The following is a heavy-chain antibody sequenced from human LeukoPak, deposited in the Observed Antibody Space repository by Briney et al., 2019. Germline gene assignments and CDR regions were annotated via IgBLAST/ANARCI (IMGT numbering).Heavy chain of an antibody. CDR2: IYYSGST. Sequence: SETLSLTCTVSGGLSRSYYWSWVRQPPGKGLEWIGYIYYSGSTSYNPSLKSRLTISLDTSKNQFSLHMSSVTAADTAVYYCTGLTGTGYDFDYWGQGTLVTVSS. D-gene: IGHD7-27*01. V-gene: IGHV4-59*01. CDR3: TGLTGTGYDFDY. CDR1: GGLSRSYY. J-gene: IGHJ4*02.